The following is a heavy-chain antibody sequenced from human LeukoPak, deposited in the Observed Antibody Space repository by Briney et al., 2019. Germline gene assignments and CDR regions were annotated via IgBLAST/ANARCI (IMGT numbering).Heavy chain of an antibody. D-gene: IGHD3-9*01. CDR1: GFTFSSYA. Sequence: PGGSLRLSCAASGFTFSSYAMSWVRQAPGKGLEWVSAISGSGGSTYYADSAKGRFTISRDNSKNTLYLQMNSLRAEDTAVYYCAKDSGYLDWLSHFAPFDYWGQGTLVTVSS. CDR2: ISGSGGST. V-gene: IGHV3-23*01. CDR3: AKDSGYLDWLSHFAPFDY. J-gene: IGHJ4*02.